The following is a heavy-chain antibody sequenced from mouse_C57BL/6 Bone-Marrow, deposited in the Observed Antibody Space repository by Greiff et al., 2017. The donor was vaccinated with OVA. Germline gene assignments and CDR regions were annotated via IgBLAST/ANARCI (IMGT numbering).Heavy chain of an antibody. CDR3: ASYYGNFDWYFDV. J-gene: IGHJ1*03. CDR1: GYTFTSYW. V-gene: IGHV1-7*01. D-gene: IGHD2-1*01. CDR2: INPSSGYT. Sequence: VQLQQSGAELAKPGASVKLSCKASGYTFTSYWMHWVKQRPGQGLEWIGYINPSSGYTKYNQKFKDKATLTADNSSSTAYMQLSSLTYEDSAVYYCASYYGNFDWYFDVWGTGTTVTVSS.